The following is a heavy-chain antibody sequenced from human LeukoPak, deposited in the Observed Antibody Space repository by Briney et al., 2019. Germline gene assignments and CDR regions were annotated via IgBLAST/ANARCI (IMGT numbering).Heavy chain of an antibody. V-gene: IGHV3-23*01. J-gene: IGHJ2*01. CDR2: ISGGGDVT. Sequence: GRSLRLSCAASGFTFSSYAMHWVRQAPGKGLEWVSGISGGGDVTDYADSVKGRFTISRDNSQNTLYLEMNSLRYEDTALYYCAREAAWGNWYFDLWGRGTLVTVSS. CDR3: AREAAWGNWYFDL. CDR1: GFTFSSYA. D-gene: IGHD3-16*01.